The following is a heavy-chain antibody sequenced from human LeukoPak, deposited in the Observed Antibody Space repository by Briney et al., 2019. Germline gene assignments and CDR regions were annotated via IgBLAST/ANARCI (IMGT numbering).Heavy chain of an antibody. CDR2: IYYSGST. CDR3: ARFAYGSVDY. D-gene: IGHD3-10*01. V-gene: IGHV4-59*01. CDR1: GGSISSYY. Sequence: PSETLSLTCTVSGGSISSYYWSWIRQPSGKGLEWIGYIYYSGSTNYNPSLKSRVTISVDTSKNQFSLKLSSVTAADTAVYYCARFAYGSVDYWGQGTLVTVSS. J-gene: IGHJ4*02.